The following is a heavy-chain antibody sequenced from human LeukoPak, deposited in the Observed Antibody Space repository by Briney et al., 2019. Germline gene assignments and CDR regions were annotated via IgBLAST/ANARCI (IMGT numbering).Heavy chain of an antibody. Sequence: GESLKISCKGSGYSFTSYWIGWVRQMPGKGLEWMGIIYPGDSDTRYSPSFQGQVTISADKSISTAYLQWSSLKAWDTAMYYCASSRGIAVAGTEGFDYWGQGTLVTVSS. D-gene: IGHD6-19*01. J-gene: IGHJ4*02. V-gene: IGHV5-51*01. CDR2: IYPGDSDT. CDR3: ASSRGIAVAGTEGFDY. CDR1: GYSFTSYW.